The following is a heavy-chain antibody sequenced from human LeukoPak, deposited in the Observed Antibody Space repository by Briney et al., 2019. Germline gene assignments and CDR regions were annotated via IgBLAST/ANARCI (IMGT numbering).Heavy chain of an antibody. J-gene: IGHJ4*02. Sequence: GGSLRLSCAASGFTFSSYEMNWVRQAPGKGPEWVSYISSSGSTIYYADSVKGRFTISRDNAKNSLYLQMNSLRAEDTAVYYCAIVPFGRFSFDYWAREPWSPSPQ. CDR2: ISSSGSTI. D-gene: IGHD1-14*01. CDR1: GFTFSSYE. CDR3: AIVPFGRFSFDY. V-gene: IGHV3-48*03.